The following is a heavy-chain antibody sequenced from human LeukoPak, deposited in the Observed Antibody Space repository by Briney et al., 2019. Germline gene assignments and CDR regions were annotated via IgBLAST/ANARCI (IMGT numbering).Heavy chain of an antibody. V-gene: IGHV4-4*07. Sequence: SETLSLTCTVSGGSITSYYWNWIRQPAEKGLEWIGRIYSSGSTNYNPSLQSRVTMSVDTSKNQFSLKLTSVTAADTAVYYCARGPMTVGASPFDYWGQGTLVTVSS. CDR3: ARGPMTVGASPFDY. D-gene: IGHD1-26*01. CDR2: IYSSGST. J-gene: IGHJ4*02. CDR1: GGSITSYY.